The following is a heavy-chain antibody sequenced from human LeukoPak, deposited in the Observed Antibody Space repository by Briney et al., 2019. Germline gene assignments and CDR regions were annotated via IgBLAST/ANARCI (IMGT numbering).Heavy chain of an antibody. V-gene: IGHV3-7*04. D-gene: IGHD2-15*01. CDR3: ARQGYCSGGSCYLDY. CDR1: GFTFSRFW. CDR2: IKKDGGEK. J-gene: IGHJ4*02. Sequence: GGSLRLSCAASGFTFSRFWMTWVRQAPGKGLEWVTNIKKDGGEKNYVDSVKGRFIISRDNARNVLYLQMGSLRVDDTAVYYCARQGYCSGGSCYLDYWGQGTLVSVSS.